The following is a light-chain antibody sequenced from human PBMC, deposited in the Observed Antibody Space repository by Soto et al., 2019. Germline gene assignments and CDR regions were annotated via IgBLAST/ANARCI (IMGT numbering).Light chain of an antibody. CDR1: QTVDTSY. Sequence: EVVLTQSPDTLSLSPGDRATLSCRASQTVDTSYLAWYQQRPGQAPRLLIYGASTRATRIPDRFSGSGSGTDFTLTISRLEPEDFAVYFCQQYGYSFRAFGQGTKVEL. CDR2: GAS. J-gene: IGKJ1*01. CDR3: QQYGYSFRA. V-gene: IGKV3-20*01.